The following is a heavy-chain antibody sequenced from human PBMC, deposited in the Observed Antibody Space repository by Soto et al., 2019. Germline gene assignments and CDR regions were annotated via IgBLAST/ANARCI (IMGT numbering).Heavy chain of an antibody. V-gene: IGHV3-30-3*01. CDR2: ISSDGSNK. D-gene: IGHD2-15*01. J-gene: IGHJ4*02. CDR1: GFTFSNYA. CDR3: ASFKGCGGGCCYSYLDY. Sequence: QVQLVESGGGVVQPGRSLRLSCAASGFTFSNYAMHWVRQAPGKGLEWVAVISSDGSNKYYADSVKGRFTISRDNSKNTLFLQMISLRAEDTAVYYFASFKGCGGGCCYSYLDYWGQGTLVTVSS.